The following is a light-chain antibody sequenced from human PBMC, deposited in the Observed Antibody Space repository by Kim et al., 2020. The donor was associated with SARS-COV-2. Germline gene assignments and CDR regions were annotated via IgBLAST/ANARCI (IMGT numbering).Light chain of an antibody. CDR1: QSVSSSY. CDR3: QQYGSSRYT. V-gene: IGKV3-20*01. J-gene: IGKJ2*01. CDR2: GAS. Sequence: EIVLTQSPGTLSLSPGKRATLSCRASQSVSSSYLAWYQQKPGQAPRLLIYGASSRATGIPDRFSGSGSGTDFTLTISRLEPEDFAVYYCQQYGSSRYTFCQGTKLEI.